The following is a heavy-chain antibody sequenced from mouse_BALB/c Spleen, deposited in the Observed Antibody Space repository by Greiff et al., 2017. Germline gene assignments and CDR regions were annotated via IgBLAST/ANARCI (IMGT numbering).Heavy chain of an antibody. V-gene: IGHV5-4*02. CDR3: ARRTYYGTFDY. CDR2: ISDGGSYT. D-gene: IGHD2-10*01. CDR1: GFTFSSFG. Sequence: EVKLVESGGGLVQPGGSRKLSCAASGFTFSSFGMHWVRQTPEKRLEWVATISDGGSYTYYPDSVKGRFTISRDNAKNNLYLQMSSLKSEDTAMYYCARRTYYGTFDYWGQGTTLTVSS. J-gene: IGHJ2*01.